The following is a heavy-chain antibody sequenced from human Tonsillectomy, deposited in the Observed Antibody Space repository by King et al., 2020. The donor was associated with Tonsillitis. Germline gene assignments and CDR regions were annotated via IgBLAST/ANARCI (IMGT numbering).Heavy chain of an antibody. V-gene: IGHV3-23*04. Sequence: VQLVESGGGLVQPGGSLRLSCATSGFTFSSYAMSWVRQAPGKGLEWVSGISGSDANTYYADSVKGRFTISRDNSQNTLHLQMNSLRAEDTAVYFCAKDEAAYCGGNCSPNFYYYYYMDVWGKGTTVTVSS. CDR1: GFTFSSYA. J-gene: IGHJ6*03. CDR2: ISGSDANT. D-gene: IGHD2-21*01. CDR3: AKDEAAYCGGNCSPNFYYYYYMDV.